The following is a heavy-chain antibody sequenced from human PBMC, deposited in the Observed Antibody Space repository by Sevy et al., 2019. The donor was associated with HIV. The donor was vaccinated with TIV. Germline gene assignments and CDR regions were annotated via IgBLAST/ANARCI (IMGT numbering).Heavy chain of an antibody. Sequence: SETLSLTCTVSGGSISSSNYYWGWIRQPPGKGLEWIGTIYYSGKTHYNPSLKSRVTISVDTSKNQFSLKLSFVTAADTAVYYCARHPTHRKWLVNRMDYWGQGTLVTVSS. V-gene: IGHV4-39*01. CDR1: GGSISSSNYY. J-gene: IGHJ4*02. CDR2: IYYSGKT. CDR3: ARHPTHRKWLVNRMDY. D-gene: IGHD6-19*01.